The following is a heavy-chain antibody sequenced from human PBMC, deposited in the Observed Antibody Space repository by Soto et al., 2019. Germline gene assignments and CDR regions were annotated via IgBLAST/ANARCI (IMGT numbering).Heavy chain of an antibody. CDR3: PRDGVTGGWYYFDL. Sequence: QVQLVQSGTEVKKPGSSVRVSCKVSGGSFSDYAITWVRQAPGQGLEWMGGIIPKGPTGEYAKNFQGTVKITADKSTSTVYLEVSSLRHEDTVVYYSPRDGVTGGWYYFDLGGQGTQVSVSS. J-gene: IGHJ4*02. CDR2: IIPKGPTG. V-gene: IGHV1-69*06. D-gene: IGHD6-19*01. CDR1: GGSFSDYA.